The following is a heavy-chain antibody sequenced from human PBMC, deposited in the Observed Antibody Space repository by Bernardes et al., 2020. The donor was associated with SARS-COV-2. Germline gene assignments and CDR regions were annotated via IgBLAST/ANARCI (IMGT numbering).Heavy chain of an antibody. D-gene: IGHD3-10*01. CDR1: GFTFTTYA. Sequence: GGSLRLSCAASGFTFTTYAMSWVRQAPGKGLEWVSGITGSGGDTFYADSVKGRFTISRDNSKNILYLQINSLRDEDTAIYYCAKDRGTMVRADFWGQGTLVTVSS. CDR3: AKDRGTMVRADF. J-gene: IGHJ4*02. CDR2: ITGSGGDT. V-gene: IGHV3-23*01.